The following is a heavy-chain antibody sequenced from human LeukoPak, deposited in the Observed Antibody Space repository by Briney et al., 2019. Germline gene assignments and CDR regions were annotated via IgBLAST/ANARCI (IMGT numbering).Heavy chain of an antibody. V-gene: IGHV3-30*18. CDR1: GFTFSVYG. CDR3: AKYRHPYVGRLDY. D-gene: IGHD4-23*01. J-gene: IGHJ4*02. CDR2: LSGDETYI. Sequence: AGGSLRLSCAASGFTFSVYGMHWVRQAPGKGLGWVALLSGDETYIDYTDSVKGRFTISRDTSKNTLYLQMNSLRAEDTAVYYCAKYRHPYVGRLDYWGQGTLVTVSS.